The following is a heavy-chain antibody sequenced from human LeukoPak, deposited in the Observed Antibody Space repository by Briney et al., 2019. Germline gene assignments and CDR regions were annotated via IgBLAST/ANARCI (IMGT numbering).Heavy chain of an antibody. V-gene: IGHV6-1*01. J-gene: IGHJ4*02. CDR1: GYSVSINSAA. D-gene: IGHD1-26*01. CDR3: ARESGSHAFDY. Sequence: SQSLSLTFAISGYSVSINSAAWNWIRQSPSRGLEWLGRTYYRSKWYTDDAVSVKRRINITQHTCKTQYSLQLNSLSPEEPAVYSCARESGSHAFDYWGQGTLVPVSS. CDR2: TYYRSKWYT.